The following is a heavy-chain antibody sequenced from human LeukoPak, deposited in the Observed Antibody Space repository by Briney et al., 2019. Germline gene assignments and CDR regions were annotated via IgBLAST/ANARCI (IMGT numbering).Heavy chain of an antibody. CDR1: GGSFSDYW. CDR3: ARARWGYGYNWKIYYFDY. J-gene: IGHJ4*02. CDR2: VNHSGKT. D-gene: IGHD1-1*01. Sequence: SETLSLTCAVYGGSFSDYWWTWIRQSPGKGLEWIGEVNHSGKTNYNPSLKSRVSISVDRSKKQFSLKLTSVTAADTAVYYCARARWGYGYNWKIYYFDYWGQGTLVTVSS. V-gene: IGHV4-34*01.